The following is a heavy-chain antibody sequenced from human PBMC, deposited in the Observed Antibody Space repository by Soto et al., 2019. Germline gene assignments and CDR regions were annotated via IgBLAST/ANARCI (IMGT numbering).Heavy chain of an antibody. Sequence: EVQLVESGGDLAQHGGSLRLSCAASGFTLSNFWVNWVRQAPGKGLEWVANIKQGGIEKNYVDSVKGRFTISRDDTKNSLFLQMNNLRAEDTAVYYCLVTTSAFDIWGRGTTVTVSS. CDR1: GFTLSNFW. J-gene: IGHJ3*02. CDR2: IKQGGIEK. V-gene: IGHV3-7*01. D-gene: IGHD4-17*01. CDR3: LVTTSAFDI.